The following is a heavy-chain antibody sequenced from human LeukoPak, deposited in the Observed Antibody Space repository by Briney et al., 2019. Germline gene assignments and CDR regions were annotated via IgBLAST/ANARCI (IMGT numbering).Heavy chain of an antibody. V-gene: IGHV1-2*02. D-gene: IGHD1-14*01. CDR3: ARWYQPRSTGWSPDY. CDR1: GYTFTGYY. J-gene: IGHJ4*02. CDR2: INPNSGGT. Sequence: VASVKVSCKASGYTFTGYYMHWVRQAPGQGLEWMGWINPNSGGTNYAQKFQGRVTMTRDTSISTAYMELSRLRSDDTAVYYCARWYQPRSTGWSPDYWGQGTLVTVSS.